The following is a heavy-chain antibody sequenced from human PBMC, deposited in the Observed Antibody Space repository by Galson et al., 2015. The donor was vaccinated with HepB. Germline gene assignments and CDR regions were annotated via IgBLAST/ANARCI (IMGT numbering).Heavy chain of an antibody. V-gene: IGHV1-18*04. CDR3: ARVREGVGATFPDAFDI. D-gene: IGHD1-26*01. Sequence: SVKVSCKASGYTFTSYGISWVRQAPGQGLEWMGWISAYNGNTNYAQKFQGRVTITADESTSTAYMELSSLRSEDTAVYYCARVREGVGATFPDAFDIWGQGTMVTVSS. CDR1: GYTFTSYG. J-gene: IGHJ3*02. CDR2: ISAYNGNT.